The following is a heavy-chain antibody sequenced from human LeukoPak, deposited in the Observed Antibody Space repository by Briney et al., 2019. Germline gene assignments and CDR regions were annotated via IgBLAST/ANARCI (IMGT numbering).Heavy chain of an antibody. V-gene: IGHV5-51*01. J-gene: IGHJ4*02. CDR2: IYPGDSET. Sequence: LGESLKISCETSGYSFTSNWIAWVRQKPGKGLEWMGIIYPGDSETRYSPSFQGQVTISVDKSVRSAYLSWSSLKASDTAMYYCATSESQTKFDFWGQGTLVTVSS. CDR1: GYSFTSNW. CDR3: ATSESQTKFDF. D-gene: IGHD3-10*01.